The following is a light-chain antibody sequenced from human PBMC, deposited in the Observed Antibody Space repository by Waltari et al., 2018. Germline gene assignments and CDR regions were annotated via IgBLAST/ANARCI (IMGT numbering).Light chain of an antibody. J-gene: IGLJ2*01. CDR2: DVS. V-gene: IGLV2-14*03. CDR3: SSYAPSSTV. Sequence: QSALTQPASVSGSPGQSITISCTGTSSDIGGYNYVSWYQQHPGKAPKLMMYDVSKRPSGVSDRFSGSKSGNTASLTISGLQAEDEADYYCSSYAPSSTVFGGGTKLTVL. CDR1: SSDIGGYNY.